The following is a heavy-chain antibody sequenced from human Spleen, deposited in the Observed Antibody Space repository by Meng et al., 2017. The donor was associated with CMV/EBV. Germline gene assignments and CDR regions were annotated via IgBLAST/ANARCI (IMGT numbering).Heavy chain of an antibody. Sequence: SVKVSCKASGDTFSSYSINWVRQAPGQGLEWMGRIIPILGIANYAQKFQGRVTITADKSTSTAYMELSSLRSEDTAVYYCARAPASYCSSTSCKVQGGGAFDIWGQGTMVTVSS. D-gene: IGHD2-2*01. CDR2: IIPILGIA. CDR3: ARAPASYCSSTSCKVQGGGAFDI. CDR1: GDTFSSYS. J-gene: IGHJ3*02. V-gene: IGHV1-69*02.